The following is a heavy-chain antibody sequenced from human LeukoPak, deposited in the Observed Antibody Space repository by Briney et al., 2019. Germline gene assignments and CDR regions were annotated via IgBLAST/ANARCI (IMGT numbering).Heavy chain of an antibody. V-gene: IGHV1-8*01. CDR3: ARGWITGAISEHYFEN. J-gene: IGHJ4*02. CDR2: MGPRRGNT. Sequence: ASVTVSCTASGYTFTCYDINWVRQAAGQGLEWMGLMGPRRGNTGNAQNFQGRITMTRDTSITTAYMGLSSLTSDDTAVYYCARGWITGAISEHYFENWGQGTLVTVSS. D-gene: IGHD4-23*01. CDR1: GYTFTCYD.